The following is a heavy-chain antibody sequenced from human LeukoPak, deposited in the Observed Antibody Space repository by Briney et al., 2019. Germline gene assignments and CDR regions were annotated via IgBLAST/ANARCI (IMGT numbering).Heavy chain of an antibody. CDR2: IRYDGSNK. J-gene: IGHJ6*03. Sequence: GGSLRLSCAASGFTFSSYSMNWVRQAPGKGLEWVAFIRYDGSNKYYADSVKGRFTISRDNSKNTLYLQMNSLRAEDTAVYYCAKDIVVPAAIRPDYMDVWGKGTTVTVSS. D-gene: IGHD2-2*02. V-gene: IGHV3-30*02. CDR1: GFTFSSYS. CDR3: AKDIVVPAAIRPDYMDV.